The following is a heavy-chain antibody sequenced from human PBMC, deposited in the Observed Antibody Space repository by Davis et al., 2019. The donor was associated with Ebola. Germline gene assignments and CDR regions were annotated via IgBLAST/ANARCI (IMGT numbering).Heavy chain of an antibody. D-gene: IGHD1-26*01. CDR3: AKDRGGSYYYYFDY. Sequence: GGSLRLSCAASGFTFSGSAMHWVRQAPGKGLEWVAVISYDGSNKYYADSVKGRFTISRDNSKNTLYLQMNSLRADDTAVYYCAKDRGGSYYYYFDYLGQGTLVTVSS. CDR2: ISYDGSNK. J-gene: IGHJ4*02. CDR1: GFTFSGSA. V-gene: IGHV3-30*04.